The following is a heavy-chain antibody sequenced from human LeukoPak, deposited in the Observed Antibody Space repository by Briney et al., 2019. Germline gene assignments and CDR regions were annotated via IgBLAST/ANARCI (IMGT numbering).Heavy chain of an antibody. Sequence: SETLSLTCTVSGGSISSSSYYWGWIRQPPGKGLEWSGSIYYSGSTYYNPSLKSRVTISVDTSKNQSSLKLSSVTAADTALYYCARVGRDFYGSGSYPDYWGQGTLVTVSS. J-gene: IGHJ4*02. D-gene: IGHD3-10*01. CDR1: GGSISSSSYY. CDR2: IYYSGST. V-gene: IGHV4-39*07. CDR3: ARVGRDFYGSGSYPDY.